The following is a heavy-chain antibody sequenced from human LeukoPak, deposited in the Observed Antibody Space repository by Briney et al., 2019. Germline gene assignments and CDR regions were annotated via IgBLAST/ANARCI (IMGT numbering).Heavy chain of an antibody. J-gene: IGHJ4*02. CDR3: AKARGSSVYEQFDY. D-gene: IGHD5/OR15-5a*01. Sequence: GGSLRLSCAASGFAFSTYALTWVRQAPEKGLQWVSTISTSGRATYYADSVEGRFTISRDNSKNTLYLQMNSLRADDTAVYYCAKARGSSVYEQFDYWGQGTQVTVSP. CDR1: GFAFSTYA. CDR2: ISTSGRAT. V-gene: IGHV3-23*01.